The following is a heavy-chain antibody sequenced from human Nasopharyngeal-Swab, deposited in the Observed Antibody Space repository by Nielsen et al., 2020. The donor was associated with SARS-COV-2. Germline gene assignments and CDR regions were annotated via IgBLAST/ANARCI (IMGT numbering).Heavy chain of an antibody. V-gene: IGHV4-34*01. CDR2: INHSGST. CDR3: ARAGSVRGYSYGHDGYYYGMDV. Sequence: WIRQPPGKGLEWIGEINHSGSTNYSPSLKSRVTISVDTSKNQFSLKLSSVTAADTAVYYCARAGSVRGYSYGHDGYYYGMDVWGQGTTVTVSS. J-gene: IGHJ6*02. D-gene: IGHD5-18*01.